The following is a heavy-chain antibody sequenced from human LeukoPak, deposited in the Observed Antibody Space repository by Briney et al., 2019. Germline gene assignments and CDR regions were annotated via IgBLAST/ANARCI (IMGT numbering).Heavy chain of an antibody. J-gene: IGHJ3*02. V-gene: IGHV3-43D*03. D-gene: IGHD3-22*01. CDR2: ISWDGGST. Sequence: GGSLRLSCAASGFTFDDYAMRWVRQAPGKGLEWVSLISWDGGSTYYADSVKGRFTISRDNSKNSLYLQMNSLRAEDTALYYCAKDASSALGYDAFDIWGQGTLVTVSS. CDR1: GFTFDDYA. CDR3: AKDASSALGYDAFDI.